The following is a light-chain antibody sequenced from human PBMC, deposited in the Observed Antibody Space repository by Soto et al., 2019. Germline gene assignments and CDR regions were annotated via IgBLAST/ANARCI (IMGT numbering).Light chain of an antibody. V-gene: IGLV1-40*01. CDR2: GNS. J-gene: IGLJ2*01. Sequence: QSVLTQPPSVSGAPGQRVTISCTGSSSNIGAGSDVHWYQQLPGTAPKLLIYGNSNRPSGVPDRFSDSKSGSSASLAITGLQAEDEADYYCQSYYSSFVVFGGGTKLTVL. CDR1: SSNIGAGSD. CDR3: QSYYSSFVV.